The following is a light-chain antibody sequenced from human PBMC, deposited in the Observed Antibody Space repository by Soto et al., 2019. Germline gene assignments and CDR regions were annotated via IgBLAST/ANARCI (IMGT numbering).Light chain of an antibody. CDR3: CSYAGSRV. Sequence: QSVLTQPASVSGSPGQSITISCTGTSSDVGSYNLVSWYQQHPGKAPKLMIYEGSKRPSGVSNRFSGSKSGNTASLTISGLQADDEADYYCCSYAGSRVFGGGTKLTV. V-gene: IGLV2-23*01. CDR1: SSDVGSYNL. J-gene: IGLJ3*02. CDR2: EGS.